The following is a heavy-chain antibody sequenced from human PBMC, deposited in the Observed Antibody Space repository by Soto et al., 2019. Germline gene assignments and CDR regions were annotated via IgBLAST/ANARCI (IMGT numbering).Heavy chain of an antibody. Sequence: PSETLSLTCTVSGGSISSGGYCWSWIRQHPGKGLEWIGYIYYSGSTYYNPSLKSRVTISVDTSKNQFSLKLSSVTAADTAVYYCARGSYYGDYDWFDPWGQGTLVTVSS. CDR3: ARGSYYGDYDWFDP. CDR1: GGSISSGGYC. CDR2: IYYSGST. D-gene: IGHD4-17*01. J-gene: IGHJ5*02. V-gene: IGHV4-31*03.